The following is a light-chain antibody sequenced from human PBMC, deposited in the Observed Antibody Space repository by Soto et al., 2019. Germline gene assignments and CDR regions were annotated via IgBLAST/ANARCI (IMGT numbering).Light chain of an antibody. Sequence: EIVMTQSPATLSVSPGDRVTLSCRASQSVRSNSAWYQQKPGQAPRLLICGASTRATGIPARFSGSGYETEFTLTISSLQSEDFAVYYCQQYNTWPLTFGGGTKVEIK. J-gene: IGKJ4*01. CDR1: QSVRSN. CDR3: QQYNTWPLT. V-gene: IGKV3-15*01. CDR2: GAS.